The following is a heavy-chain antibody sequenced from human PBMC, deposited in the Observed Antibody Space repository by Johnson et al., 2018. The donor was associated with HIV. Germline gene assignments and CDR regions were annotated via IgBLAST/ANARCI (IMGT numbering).Heavy chain of an antibody. CDR1: GFTVSSNY. CDR3: ARARLLWFRELWPHDAFDI. Sequence: QVQLVESGGGLVKPGGSLRLSCAASGFTVSSNYLSWVRQAPGKGLEWVSYISSSGSTIYYADSVKGRFTISRDTAKNSLYLQMNSLRAEDTAVYYCARARLLWFRELWPHDAFDIWGQGTMVTVSS. D-gene: IGHD3-10*01. J-gene: IGHJ3*02. CDR2: ISSSGSTI. V-gene: IGHV3-11*04.